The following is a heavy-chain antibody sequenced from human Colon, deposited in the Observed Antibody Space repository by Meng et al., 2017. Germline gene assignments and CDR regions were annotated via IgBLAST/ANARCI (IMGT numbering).Heavy chain of an antibody. V-gene: IGHV1-2*02. J-gene: IGHJ4*02. CDR2: VNPKNGVT. Sequence: QVQLGQAGGEVRKPGASLKVSCKTSGYTFSEYWIHWVRQAPGQGLEWMGWVNPKNGVTDYAEKFQGRVTMTSDTSINTAYMELSGLRSDDTAMYFCARGYAGKAYDYWGQGTLVTVSS. CDR1: GYTFSEYW. D-gene: IGHD4-23*01. CDR3: ARGYAGKAYDY.